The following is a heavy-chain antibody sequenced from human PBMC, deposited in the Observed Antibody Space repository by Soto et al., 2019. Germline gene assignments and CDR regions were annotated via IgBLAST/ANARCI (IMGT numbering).Heavy chain of an antibody. CDR2: ISGYNGNT. V-gene: IGHV1-18*01. Sequence: QVPLVQSGTEVKKPGASVKVSCKTSGYSFSSYGVTWVRQAPGQGLEWVGWISGYNGNTNYAQKLQGRVTMTIDTSTSTTYMELRSLRFDDTAIYFCARDASGFYIDWFDSWGQGTLVTVSS. CDR3: ARDASGFYIDWFDS. D-gene: IGHD3-9*01. J-gene: IGHJ5*01. CDR1: GYSFSSYG.